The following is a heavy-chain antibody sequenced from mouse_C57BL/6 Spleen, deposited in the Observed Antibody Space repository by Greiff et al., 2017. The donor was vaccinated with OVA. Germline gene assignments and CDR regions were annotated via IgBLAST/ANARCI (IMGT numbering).Heavy chain of an antibody. J-gene: IGHJ4*01. CDR1: GFTFSSYA. Sequence: EVQGVESGGGLVKPGGSLKLSCAASGFTFSSYAMSWVRQTPEKRLEWVATISDGGSYTYYPANVKGRFTISRDNAKNNLYLQMSHLKSEDTAMYYCARDRGYYYGRGYAMDYWGQGTSVTVSS. D-gene: IGHD1-1*01. V-gene: IGHV5-4*01. CDR2: ISDGGSYT. CDR3: ARDRGYYYGRGYAMDY.